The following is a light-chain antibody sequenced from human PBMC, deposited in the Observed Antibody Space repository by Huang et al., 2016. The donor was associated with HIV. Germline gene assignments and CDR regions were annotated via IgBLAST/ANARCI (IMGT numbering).Light chain of an antibody. CDR3: QQYNDWRT. J-gene: IGKJ1*01. Sequence: EIVMTQSPATLSVSPGERATLSCRASQSIGTNLAWYQQKRGQAPRLRIYGAVTRATGIPARFSGSGSGTEFTLTISSLQSEDFAIYYCQQYNDWRTFGQGTKVETK. V-gene: IGKV3-15*01. CDR1: QSIGTN. CDR2: GAV.